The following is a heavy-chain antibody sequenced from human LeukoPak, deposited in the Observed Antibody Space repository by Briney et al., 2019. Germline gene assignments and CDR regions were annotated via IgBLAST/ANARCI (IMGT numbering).Heavy chain of an antibody. CDR2: ISASGAST. D-gene: IGHD5-12*01. CDR3: AKAYSGHVHPSFDY. Sequence: GGSLRLSCAASGFTFSSYAMSWVRQAPGKGLEWVSGISASGASTYYADSVKGRFTISRDNSKNTLYLQMNSLRAEDTAVYFCAKAYSGHVHPSFDYWGQGTLVTVSS. CDR1: GFTFSSYA. V-gene: IGHV3-23*01. J-gene: IGHJ4*02.